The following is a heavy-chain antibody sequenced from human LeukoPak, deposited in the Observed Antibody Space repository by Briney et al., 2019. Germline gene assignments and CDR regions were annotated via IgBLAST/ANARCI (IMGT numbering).Heavy chain of an antibody. V-gene: IGHV3-74*01. CDR1: GFTFSTYG. D-gene: IGHD3-10*01. CDR2: NNDGSTT. CDR3: ARDLSFGAPYNWFDP. Sequence: PGGSLRLSCAASGFTFSTYGMSWVRQAPGKGLEWVSRNNDGSTTSYADSVKGRFTISRDNAKNTLYLQMNNLRAEDTAVYYCARDLSFGAPYNWFDPWGQGTLVTVSS. J-gene: IGHJ5*02.